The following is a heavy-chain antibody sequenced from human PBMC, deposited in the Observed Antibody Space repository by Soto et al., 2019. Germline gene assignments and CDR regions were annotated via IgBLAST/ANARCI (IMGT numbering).Heavy chain of an antibody. V-gene: IGHV4-61*05. Sequence: PSETLSLTCTVSGGSISSSSYYWGWIRQPPGKGLEWIGYIHYSGITNYNPSLKSRVTISVDTSKNQFSLKLSSVTAADTAVYYCARHSGVSGTLSYYFDHWGQGTLVTVSS. CDR3: ARHSGVSGTLSYYFDH. CDR1: GGSISSSSYY. D-gene: IGHD1-26*01. J-gene: IGHJ4*02. CDR2: IHYSGIT.